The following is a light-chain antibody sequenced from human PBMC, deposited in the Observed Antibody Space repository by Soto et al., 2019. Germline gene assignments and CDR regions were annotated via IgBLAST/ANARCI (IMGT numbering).Light chain of an antibody. Sequence: IQMTQSPSSVSASVGDRVILTCRAGQRISSWLAWYHQRPGEAPRLLIYATSTLETGVPPRFSGSGSGRDFTLTISSLQPEDLGTYVWPQANSVPWTFSQGTKMEVK. J-gene: IGKJ1*01. CDR3: PQANSVPWT. CDR2: ATS. CDR1: QRISSW. V-gene: IGKV1-12*01.